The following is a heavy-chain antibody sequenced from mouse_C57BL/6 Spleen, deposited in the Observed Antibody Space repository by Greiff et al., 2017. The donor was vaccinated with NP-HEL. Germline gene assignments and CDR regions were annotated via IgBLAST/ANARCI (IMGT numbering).Heavy chain of an antibody. J-gene: IGHJ2*01. CDR1: GFTFSDYG. CDR2: ISSGSSTI. Sequence: EVKVVESGGGLVKPGGSLKLSCAASGFTFSDYGMHWVRQAPEKGLEWVAYISSGSSTIYYADTVKGRFTISRDNAKNTLFLQMTSLRSEDTAMYYCARPDGYYFDYWGQGTTLTVSS. CDR3: ARPDGYYFDY. D-gene: IGHD2-3*01. V-gene: IGHV5-17*01.